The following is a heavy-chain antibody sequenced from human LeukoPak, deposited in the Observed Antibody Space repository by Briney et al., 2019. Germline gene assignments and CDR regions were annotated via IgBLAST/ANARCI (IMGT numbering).Heavy chain of an antibody. CDR2: IGGNGGTS. Sequence: GGSLRLSCVASGFTFYNYAMHWVRQAPGKGLEYVSAIGGNGGTSYYADSVKGRFTISRDNSKNTVYLQLRSLRTEDMAVYYCATRHEYSYPYWGQGTLVTVSS. CDR3: ATRHEYSYPY. V-gene: IGHV3-64*02. CDR1: GFTFYNYA. J-gene: IGHJ4*02. D-gene: IGHD5-18*01.